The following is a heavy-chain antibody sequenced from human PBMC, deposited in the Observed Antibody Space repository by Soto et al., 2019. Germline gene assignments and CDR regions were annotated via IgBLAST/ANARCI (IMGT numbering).Heavy chain of an antibody. CDR2: IGTTSGYI. J-gene: IGHJ3*02. V-gene: IGHV3-21*05. Sequence: GGSLRLSCEGSGFTFSKYSMKWVRQAPGKGLEWVSYIGTTSGYIFYSDSVKGRFTISRDNAKNSLYLQMSSLRAEDTAVYYCAREWFGEPIWGQGTMVTVSS. CDR1: GFTFSKYS. D-gene: IGHD3-10*01. CDR3: AREWFGEPI.